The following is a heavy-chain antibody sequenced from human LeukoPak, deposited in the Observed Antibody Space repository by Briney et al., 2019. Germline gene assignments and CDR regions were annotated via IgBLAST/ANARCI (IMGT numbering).Heavy chain of an antibody. V-gene: IGHV1-69*13. CDR2: IIPIFGTA. Sequence: SVKVSCKASGGTFSSYAISWVRQAPGQGLEWMGGIIPIFGTANYAQKFQGRVTITADESTSTAYMELSSLRSEDTAVYYCARGIRYYYYMDVWGKGTTVTISS. D-gene: IGHD6-13*01. CDR1: GGTFSSYA. CDR3: ARGIRYYYYMDV. J-gene: IGHJ6*03.